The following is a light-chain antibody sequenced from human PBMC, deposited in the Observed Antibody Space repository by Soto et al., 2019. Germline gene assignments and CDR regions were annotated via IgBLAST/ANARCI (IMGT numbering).Light chain of an antibody. CDR1: QSVGNK. CDR2: DAS. Sequence: EIVLTQSPATLSLSPGERATLSCRASQSVGNKVAWYQQKPGQPPRLLIYDASNRATGIPARFSGSGSGTDFTLTISSLEPEDFAVYYCQQRSNWPPITFGQGTRLEIK. V-gene: IGKV3-11*01. CDR3: QQRSNWPPIT. J-gene: IGKJ5*01.